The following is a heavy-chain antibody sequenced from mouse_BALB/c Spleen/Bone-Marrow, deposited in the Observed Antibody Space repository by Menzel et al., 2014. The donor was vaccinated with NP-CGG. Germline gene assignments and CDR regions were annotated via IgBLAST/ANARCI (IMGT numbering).Heavy chain of an antibody. V-gene: IGHV1S81*02. CDR1: GYTFTSYW. J-gene: IGHJ2*01. CDR2: INPSNGRT. CDR3: ARRATTVVATDY. Sequence: QVQLQHPGAELVKPRASVKLSCKASGYTFTSYWMHWVKQRPGQGLEWIGEINPSNGRTNYNEKFKSKATLTVDKSSSTAYMQLSSLTSEDSAVYYCARRATTVVATDYWGQGTTLTVSS. D-gene: IGHD1-1*01.